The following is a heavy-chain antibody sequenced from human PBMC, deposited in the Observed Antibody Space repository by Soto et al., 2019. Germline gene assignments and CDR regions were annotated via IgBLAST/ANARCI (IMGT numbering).Heavy chain of an antibody. J-gene: IGHJ4*02. CDR2: ISYDGSNK. CDR3: EAARPGGLSQYYFDY. D-gene: IGHD6-6*01. CDR1: GFTFSSYG. V-gene: IGHV3-30*03. Sequence: QVQLVESGGGVVQPGRSLRLSCAASGFTFSSYGMHWVRQAPGKGLEWVAVISYDGSNKYYADSVKGRFTISRDNSKNTLYLQMNSLRAEDTAVYYCEAARPGGLSQYYFDYWGQGTLVTVSS.